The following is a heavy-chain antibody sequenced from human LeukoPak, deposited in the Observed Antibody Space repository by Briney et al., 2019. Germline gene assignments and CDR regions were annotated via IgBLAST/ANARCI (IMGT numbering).Heavy chain of an antibody. D-gene: IGHD1-1*01. CDR2: INHSGST. J-gene: IGHJ4*02. Sequence: SETLSLTCAVYGGSFSGYYWSWIRQPPGKGLEWIGEINHSGSTNYNPSLKSRVTISVDTSKNQFSLKLSSVTAADTAVYYCARGRVLDYWGQGTLVTVAS. V-gene: IGHV4-34*01. CDR1: GGSFSGYY. CDR3: ARGRVLDY.